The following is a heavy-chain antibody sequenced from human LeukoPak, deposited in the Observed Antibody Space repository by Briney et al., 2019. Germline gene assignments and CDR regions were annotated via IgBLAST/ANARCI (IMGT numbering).Heavy chain of an antibody. CDR3: ARLTMIVVKPDAFDI. J-gene: IGHJ3*02. Sequence: PSGTLSLTCAVSGGSISSSNWWSWVRQPPGKGLEWIGGTYHSGSTNYNPSLKSRVTISVDTSKNQFSLKLSSVTAADTAVYYCARLTMIVVKPDAFDIWGQGTMVTVSS. D-gene: IGHD3-22*01. CDR2: TYHSGST. CDR1: GGSISSSNW. V-gene: IGHV4-4*02.